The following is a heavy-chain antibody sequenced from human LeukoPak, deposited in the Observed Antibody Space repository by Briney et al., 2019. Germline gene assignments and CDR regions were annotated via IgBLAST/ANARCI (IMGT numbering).Heavy chain of an antibody. D-gene: IGHD3-10*01. V-gene: IGHV4-61*02. J-gene: IGHJ4*02. Sequence: SSETLSLTCTVSGGSISSGSYYWSWIRQPAGKGLEWIGRIYTSGSTNYNPSLKSRVTISVDTSKNQFSLKLSSVTAADTAVYYCARLVQGTGQPFDYWGQGTLVTVSS. CDR1: GGSISSGSYY. CDR2: IYTSGST. CDR3: ARLVQGTGQPFDY.